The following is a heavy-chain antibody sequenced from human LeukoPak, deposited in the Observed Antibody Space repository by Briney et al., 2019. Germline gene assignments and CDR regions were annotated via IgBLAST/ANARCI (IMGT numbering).Heavy chain of an antibody. J-gene: IGHJ3*02. Sequence: AGSLRLSCAASGFTFSSYSRNRVRQPPGKGLEWVSPISSSSSYIYYADSVKGRFAISRDNAKNSLYLQMNSLRAEDTAVYYCARVLNAFDIWGQGTMVTVSS. CDR2: ISSSSSYI. CDR3: ARVLNAFDI. CDR1: GFTFSSYS. V-gene: IGHV3-21*01.